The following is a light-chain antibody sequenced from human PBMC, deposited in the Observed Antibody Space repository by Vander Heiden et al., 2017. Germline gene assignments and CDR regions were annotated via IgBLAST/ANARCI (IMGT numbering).Light chain of an antibody. J-gene: IGLJ1*01. Sequence: QPALTHPPPGSGLPGQSITISCTGTSSDVGGYNFVSWYQQHPGKAPKLMIYDVSDRPSGVSDRFSGSKSGNTASLTISGLQAEDEADYYCSSYTSSGLYVFGAGTKLTVL. CDR1: SSDVGGYNF. V-gene: IGLV2-14*01. CDR3: SSYTSSGLYV. CDR2: DVS.